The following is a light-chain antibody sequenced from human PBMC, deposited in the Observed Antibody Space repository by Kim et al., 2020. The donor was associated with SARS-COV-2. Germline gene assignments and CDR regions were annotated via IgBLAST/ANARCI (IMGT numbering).Light chain of an antibody. J-gene: IGKJ4*01. V-gene: IGKV1-39*01. CDR1: QTISKY. CDR3: QQGYSTPLT. Sequence: AYVGDRVTMTCRASQTISKYLNWYQQKSGIAPDLLISTASNLQGGVPSRFSGNGSGTLFTLTISNLQPEDFATYYCQQGYSTPLTFGGGTKLEI. CDR2: TAS.